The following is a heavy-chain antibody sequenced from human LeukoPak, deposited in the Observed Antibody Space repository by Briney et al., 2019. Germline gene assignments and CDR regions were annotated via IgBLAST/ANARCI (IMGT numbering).Heavy chain of an antibody. J-gene: IGHJ6*03. V-gene: IGHV3-11*01. CDR3: ERVGIAARLYYYYMDV. D-gene: IGHD6-6*01. CDR2: ISSSGSTI. Sequence: PGGSLRLSCAASGFTFSDYYMSWIRQAPGKGLEWVSYISSSGSTIYYADSVKGRFTISRDNAKNSLYLQMNSLRAEDTAVYYCERVGIAARLYYYYMDVWGKGTTVTVSS. CDR1: GFTFSDYY.